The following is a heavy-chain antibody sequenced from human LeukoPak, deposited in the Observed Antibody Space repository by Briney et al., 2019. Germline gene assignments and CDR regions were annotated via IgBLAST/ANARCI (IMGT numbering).Heavy chain of an antibody. CDR2: IKQDGSEK. CDR1: GLTFTNTYW. CDR3: ARDQVGAASVAFDI. V-gene: IGHV3-7*01. J-gene: IGHJ3*02. D-gene: IGHD1-26*01. Sequence: GGSLRLSCAVSGLTFTNTYWISWVRQAPGKGLEWLANIKQDGSEKYYVDFGKGRFTISRDNAKNSLDLQMNSLRAEDTAVYYCARDQVGAASVAFDIWGQGTMVTVSS.